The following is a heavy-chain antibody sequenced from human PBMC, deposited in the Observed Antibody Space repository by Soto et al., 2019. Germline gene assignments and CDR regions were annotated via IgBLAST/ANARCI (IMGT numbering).Heavy chain of an antibody. V-gene: IGHV3-20*04. CDR1: DHA. J-gene: IGHJ6*02. D-gene: IGHD2-2*02. CDR2: ISGSGDVT. Sequence: EVQLLESGGGLAQPGGSLRLSCTATDHAMSWVRQAPVKGLEGVSAISGSGDVTHYGDSVKGRFTISRDNSKNKMYLQMDSLRVDDTAVYYCATRIYTTIPGGMDVWGQGTTVTVSS. CDR3: ATRIYTTIPGGMDV.